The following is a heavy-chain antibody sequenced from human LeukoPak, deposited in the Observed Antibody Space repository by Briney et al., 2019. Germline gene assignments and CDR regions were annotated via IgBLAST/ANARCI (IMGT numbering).Heavy chain of an antibody. J-gene: IGHJ4*02. CDR2: IYTGGST. D-gene: IGHD2-15*01. Sequence: PSQTLSLTCTVSGGSISSGSYYLSWIRQAAGKGVEWIGRIYTGGSTNYNPSLKSRVTISVDTSKNQFSLKLSSVTAADTAVYYCARDKRGGSPYYFDSWGQGTLVTVSS. CDR1: GGSISSGSYY. CDR3: ARDKRGGSPYYFDS. V-gene: IGHV4-61*02.